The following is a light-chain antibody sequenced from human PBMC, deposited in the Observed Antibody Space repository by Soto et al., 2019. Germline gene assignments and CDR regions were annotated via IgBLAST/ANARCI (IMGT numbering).Light chain of an antibody. CDR2: EGS. V-gene: IGLV2-23*03. CDR1: SSDVGSYNL. J-gene: IGLJ1*01. CDR3: CSYAGSSTV. Sequence: QSALTQPASVSGSPGQSITISCTGTSSDVGSYNLVSWYQQHPGKAPKLMIYEGSKRPSGVSNRFSGSKSGNTASLTISGLQAEDEADYYFCSYAGSSTVFGTGTKLTVL.